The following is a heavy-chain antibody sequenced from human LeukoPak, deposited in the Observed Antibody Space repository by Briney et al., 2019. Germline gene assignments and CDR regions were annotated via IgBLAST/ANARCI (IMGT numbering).Heavy chain of an antibody. J-gene: IGHJ4*02. CDR1: GGSFSSYY. CDR2: IYHSGST. D-gene: IGHD6-13*01. Sequence: SETLSLTCAVYGGSFSSYYWGWIRQPPGKGLEWIGSIYHSGSTYYNPSLKSRVTISVDTSKNQFSLKLSSVTAADTAVYYCASSGSSSTPVDYWGQGTLVTVSS. CDR3: ASSGSSSTPVDY. V-gene: IGHV4-38-2*01.